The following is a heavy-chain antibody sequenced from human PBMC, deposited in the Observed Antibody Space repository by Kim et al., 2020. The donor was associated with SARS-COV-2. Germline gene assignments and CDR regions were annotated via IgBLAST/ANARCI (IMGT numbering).Heavy chain of an antibody. CDR3: ATEAGIVGGGRALDI. Sequence: SETLSLTCTVSGGSINNYYWNWIRQPPGKGLEWIGYIYYRGSTNYNPSLKSRVTILLDTSKSQFSLKLSSVSAADTAVYYCATEAGIVGGGRALDIWGQGTMVTVSS. J-gene: IGHJ3*02. CDR1: GGSINNYY. V-gene: IGHV4-59*08. CDR2: IYYRGST. D-gene: IGHD1-26*01.